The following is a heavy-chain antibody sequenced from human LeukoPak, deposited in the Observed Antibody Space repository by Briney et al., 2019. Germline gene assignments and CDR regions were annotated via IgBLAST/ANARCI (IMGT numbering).Heavy chain of an antibody. Sequence: PSETLSLTCTVSGGSISGYYWSWIRQPAEKGLEWIGRMSTSGNSNYIPSLVSRVTMSVDTSKNQFSLNLSSVTAADTAVYYCARESGSMRWFDPWGQGTLVTVSS. CDR2: MSTSGNS. J-gene: IGHJ5*02. CDR1: GGSISGYY. D-gene: IGHD6-25*01. V-gene: IGHV4-4*07. CDR3: ARESGSMRWFDP.